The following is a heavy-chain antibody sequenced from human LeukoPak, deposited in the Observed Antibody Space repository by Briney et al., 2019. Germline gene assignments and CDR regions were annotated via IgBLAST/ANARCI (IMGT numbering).Heavy chain of an antibody. CDR3: AKDVWVVVPAALDY. J-gene: IGHJ4*02. Sequence: SGGSLRLSCAASGFTFSSYWMSWVRQAPGKGLEWVANIKQDGSEKYYVDSVKGRFTISRDNAKNSLYLQMNSLRAEDTAVYYCAKDVWVVVPAALDYWGQGTLVTVSS. D-gene: IGHD2-2*01. CDR1: GFTFSSYW. CDR2: IKQDGSEK. V-gene: IGHV3-7*03.